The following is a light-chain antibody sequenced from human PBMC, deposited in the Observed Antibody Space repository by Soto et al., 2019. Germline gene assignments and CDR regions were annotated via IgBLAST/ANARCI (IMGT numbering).Light chain of an antibody. CDR1: QAIRND. Sequence: DIQMTQSPSSLSASVGDRVTITCRASQAIRNDLAWYQQKPGRAPKRLIYGSSSLQSGVPSRFSGSGSGTEFTLTISSLQTDDFASYYCLHYSTYPLTFGGGTRVDI. CDR3: LHYSTYPLT. CDR2: GSS. V-gene: IGKV1-17*01. J-gene: IGKJ4*01.